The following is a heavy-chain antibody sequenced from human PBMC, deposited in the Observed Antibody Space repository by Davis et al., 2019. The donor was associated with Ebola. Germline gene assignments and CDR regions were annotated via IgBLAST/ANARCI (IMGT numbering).Heavy chain of an antibody. CDR1: GGSISSSNW. CDR2: IYHSGST. V-gene: IGHV4-4*02. D-gene: IGHD6-13*01. Sequence: PSETLSLTCAVSGGSISSSNWWSWVRQPPGKGLEWIGEIYHSGSTNYNPSLKSRVTISVDTSKNQFSLKLSSVTAADTAVYYCARMAAAGKEGYYYYYGMDVWGQGTTVTVSS. J-gene: IGHJ6*02. CDR3: ARMAAAGKEGYYYYYGMDV.